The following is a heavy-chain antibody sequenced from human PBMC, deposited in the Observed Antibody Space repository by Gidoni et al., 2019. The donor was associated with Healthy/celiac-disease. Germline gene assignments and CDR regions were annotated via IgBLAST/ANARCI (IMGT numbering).Heavy chain of an antibody. CDR3: AREGGVGSYQPFDY. V-gene: IGHV3-53*01. CDR1: GFTVSSNY. CDR2: IYRGGTT. D-gene: IGHD1-26*01. Sequence: EVQLVESGGGLIQPGGSLRLSCAASGFTVSSNYMSWVRQAPGMGLVWVSVIYRGGTTYYADSLNARFTTSRKNSKTPLFLKMNGRRPEDPAVYSGAREGGVGSYQPFDYWGQGTLVTVSS. J-gene: IGHJ4*02.